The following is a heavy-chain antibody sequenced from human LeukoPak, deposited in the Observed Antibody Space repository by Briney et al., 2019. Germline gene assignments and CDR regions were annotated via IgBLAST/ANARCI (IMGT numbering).Heavy chain of an antibody. V-gene: IGHV3-74*01. CDR2: TSSDGTST. CDR3: ARALPPSVNTPWK. Sequence: GGSLRLSCAASGFTFSSYWRHWVRQAPGKGLVWFSRTSSDGTSTSYADSVKGRFTIFRDNAKNTLYLQMNSLGAEDTAVYYCARALPPSVNTPWKWGQGTQVTVSS. J-gene: IGHJ4*02. CDR1: GFTFSSYW. D-gene: IGHD1-1*01.